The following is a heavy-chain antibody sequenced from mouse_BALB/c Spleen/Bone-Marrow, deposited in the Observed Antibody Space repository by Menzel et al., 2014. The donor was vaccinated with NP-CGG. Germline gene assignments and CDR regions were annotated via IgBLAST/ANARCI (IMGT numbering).Heavy chain of an antibody. D-gene: IGHD1-1*01. CDR3: ARSGIGYYYGSNSYAMDY. CDR1: GFTFSSFG. CDR2: ISSGSSTI. V-gene: IGHV5-17*02. Sequence: EVKLVESGGGLVHPGGSRKLSCAASGFTFSSFGMHWVRQAPEKRLEWVAYISSGSSTIYYADTVKGRFTISRDNPKNTLFLQMTSLRSEDTPMYYCARSGIGYYYGSNSYAMDYWGQGTSVTVSS. J-gene: IGHJ4*01.